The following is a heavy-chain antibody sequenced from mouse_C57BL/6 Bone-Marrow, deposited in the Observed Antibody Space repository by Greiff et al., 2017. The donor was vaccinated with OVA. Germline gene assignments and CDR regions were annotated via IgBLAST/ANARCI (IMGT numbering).Heavy chain of an antibody. J-gene: IGHJ3*01. CDR2: ISDGGSYT. CDR1: GFTFSSYA. V-gene: IGHV5-4*03. CDR3: ARVGTLLLQGGAWFAY. D-gene: IGHD1-1*01. Sequence: EVKLMESGGGLVKPGGSLKLSCAASGFTFSSYAMSWVRQTPEKRLEWVATISDGGSYTYYPDNVKGRFTISRDNAKNNLYLQMSHLKSEDTAMYYCARVGTLLLQGGAWFAYWGQGTLVTVSA.